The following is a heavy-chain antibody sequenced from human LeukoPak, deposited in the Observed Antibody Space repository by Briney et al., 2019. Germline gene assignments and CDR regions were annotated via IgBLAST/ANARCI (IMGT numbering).Heavy chain of an antibody. V-gene: IGHV3-73*01. CDR3: TRQGARDYGDYGYYYYYMDV. D-gene: IGHD4-17*01. J-gene: IGHJ6*03. Sequence: GGSPRLSCAASGFTFSGSAMHWVRQASGKGLEWVGRIRSKANSYATAYGVSVDDRFTISRDDSKNTAYLQMNSLKTEDTAVYYCTRQGARDYGDYGYYYYYMDVWGKGTTVTVSS. CDR1: GFTFSGSA. CDR2: IRSKANSYAT.